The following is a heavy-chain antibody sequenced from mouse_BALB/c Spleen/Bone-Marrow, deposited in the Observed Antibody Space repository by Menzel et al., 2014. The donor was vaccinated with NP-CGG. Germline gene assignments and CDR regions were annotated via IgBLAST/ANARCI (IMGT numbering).Heavy chain of an antibody. CDR2: ISSGGGST. Sequence: EVQGVESGGVLVKPGGSLKLSCAASGFAFSSYDMSWARQTPEKRLEWVAYISSGGGSTYYSDTVKGRFTISRDNAKNTLYLQMSSLKSEDTAMYYCARQILRGFAYWGQGTLVTVSA. D-gene: IGHD1-1*01. CDR1: GFAFSSYD. CDR3: ARQILRGFAY. J-gene: IGHJ3*01. V-gene: IGHV5-12-1*01.